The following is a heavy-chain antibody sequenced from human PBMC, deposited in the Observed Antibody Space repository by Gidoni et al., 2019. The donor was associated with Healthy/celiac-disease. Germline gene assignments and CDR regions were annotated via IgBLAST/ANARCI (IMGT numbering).Heavy chain of an antibody. CDR2: IRWNSSSI. V-gene: IGHV3-9*01. J-gene: IGHJ4*02. CDR3: AKGPGGYYDSSGNFDY. D-gene: IGHD3-22*01. CDR1: AFTIDASA. Sequence: EVQLVEPGRGLVQLGRPLLLSCAASAFTIDASAMHWVRQAPGTGLGWVSGIRWNSSSIGYADSVKGRFTISRDNGKNTLYLQMNSLRAEDTALYYCAKGPGGYYDSSGNFDYWGQGTLVTVSS.